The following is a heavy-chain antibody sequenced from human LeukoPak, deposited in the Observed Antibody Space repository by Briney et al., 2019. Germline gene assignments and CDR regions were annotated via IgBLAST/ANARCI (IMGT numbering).Heavy chain of an antibody. V-gene: IGHV4-38-2*02. CDR3: ASRLYYYDSSGWRDAFDI. CDR2: IYHSGST. J-gene: IGHJ3*02. Sequence: KTSETLSLTCTVSGYSISSGYYWGWIRQPPGKGLEWIGSIYHSGSTYYNPSLKSRVTISVDTSKNQFSLKLSSVAAADTAVYYCASRLYYYDSSGWRDAFDIWGQGTMVTVSS. CDR1: GYSISSGYY. D-gene: IGHD3-22*01.